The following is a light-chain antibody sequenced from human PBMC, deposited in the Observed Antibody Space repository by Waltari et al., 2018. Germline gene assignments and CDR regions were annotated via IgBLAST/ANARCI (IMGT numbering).Light chain of an antibody. Sequence: DIVMTQSLDSLTVSTGERANTRCRSSKSVSDHVNNKNYLAWYRQKPGQPPKLLISWASTREFGVPDRFSGSGSGTEFTLTISSLQPEDVAVYYCQQYYNTPPTFGQGTKVEIK. V-gene: IGKV4-1*01. CDR2: WAS. J-gene: IGKJ1*01. CDR3: QQYYNTPPT. CDR1: KSVSDHVNNKNY.